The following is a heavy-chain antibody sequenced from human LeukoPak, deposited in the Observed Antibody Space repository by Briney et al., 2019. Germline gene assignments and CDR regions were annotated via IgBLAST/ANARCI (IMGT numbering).Heavy chain of an antibody. CDR1: GGSISSSSYY. D-gene: IGHD3-10*01. Sequence: PSETLSLTCTVSGGSISSSSYYWGWIRQPPGKGLEWIGSIYYSGSTYYNPSLKSRVTISVDTSKNQFSLKLSSVTAADTAVYYCASYYGSGSSFYYYYYGMDVWGQGTTVTVSS. CDR2: IYYSGST. V-gene: IGHV4-39*01. J-gene: IGHJ6*02. CDR3: ASYYGSGSSFYYYYYGMDV.